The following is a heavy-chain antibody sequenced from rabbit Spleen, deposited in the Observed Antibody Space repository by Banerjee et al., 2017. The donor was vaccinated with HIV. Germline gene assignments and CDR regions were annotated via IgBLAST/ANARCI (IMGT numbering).Heavy chain of an antibody. Sequence: QLLEESGGGLVKPGGTLTLTCKSFGFPFSEKAGMGWVRQAPGKGLEWIGCIGTTSGTTWYASWAKGRFSISKTSSTTVTLQMTSLTAADTATYFCARGDNKVYRGSNLWGPGTLVTDS. CDR3: ARGDNKVYRGSNL. J-gene: IGHJ4*01. V-gene: IGHV1S40*01. CDR1: GFPFSEKAG. CDR2: IGTTSGTT. D-gene: IGHD7-1*01.